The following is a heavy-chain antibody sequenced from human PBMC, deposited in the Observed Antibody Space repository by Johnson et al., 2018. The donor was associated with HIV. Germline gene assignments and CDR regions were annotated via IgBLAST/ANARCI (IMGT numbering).Heavy chain of an antibody. Sequence: VQLVESGGGLVQPGGSLRLSCAASGFTFSSYWMSWVRQAPGKGLEWVANIKQDGSEKYYVDSVKGRFTISRDNAKNSLYLQMNSRRAEDTAVYDCARVGRNSSGWYVDAFDIWGQGTMVTVSS. CDR3: ARVGRNSSGWYVDAFDI. J-gene: IGHJ3*02. D-gene: IGHD6-19*01. CDR1: GFTFSSYW. CDR2: IKQDGSEK. V-gene: IGHV3-7*01.